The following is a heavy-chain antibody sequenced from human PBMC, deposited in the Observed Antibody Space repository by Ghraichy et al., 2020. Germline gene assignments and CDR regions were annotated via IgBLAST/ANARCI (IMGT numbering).Heavy chain of an antibody. D-gene: IGHD4-17*01. J-gene: IGHJ4*02. V-gene: IGHV3-48*01. Sequence: GGSLRLSCAASGFTFSSYSMNWVRQAPGKGLEWVSYISSSSSTIYYADSVKGRFTISRDNAKNSLYLQMNSLRAEDTAVYYCARDLGGGTTVTWGQGTLVTVSS. CDR1: GFTFSSYS. CDR2: ISSSSSTI. CDR3: ARDLGGGTTVT.